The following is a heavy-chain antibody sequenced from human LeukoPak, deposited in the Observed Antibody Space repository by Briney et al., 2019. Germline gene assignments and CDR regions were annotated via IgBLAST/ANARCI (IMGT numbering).Heavy chain of an antibody. CDR2: VSVSGDEI. CDR3: ARDRSIIMDRGTPDAFDI. V-gene: IGHV3-48*03. CDR1: GFSFSSFE. Sequence: GGSLRLSCVGSGFSFSSFEYNWVRQAPGKGLEWVSYVSVSGDEIHRADSVKGRFTISRDNAKNSVFLQMNSLRAEDTAIYYCARDRSIIMDRGTPDAFDIWGQGTMVTVSS. J-gene: IGHJ3*02. D-gene: IGHD3-10*01.